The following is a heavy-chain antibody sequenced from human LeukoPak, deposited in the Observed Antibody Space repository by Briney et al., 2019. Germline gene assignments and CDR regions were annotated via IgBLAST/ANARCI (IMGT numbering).Heavy chain of an antibody. CDR2: IFYSGSS. CDR3: ARIMRTVTTGGWFDT. D-gene: IGHD4-17*01. Sequence: SETLSLTCTVSGGSISSGYHYWSWIRQPPGKGLEFIGYIFYSGSSYYNPSLKSRVTISVDTSKNQFSLKLNSVTAADTSVYYCARIMRTVTTGGWFDTWGRGTLVPVSS. J-gene: IGHJ5*02. CDR1: GGSISSGYHY. V-gene: IGHV4-30-4*01.